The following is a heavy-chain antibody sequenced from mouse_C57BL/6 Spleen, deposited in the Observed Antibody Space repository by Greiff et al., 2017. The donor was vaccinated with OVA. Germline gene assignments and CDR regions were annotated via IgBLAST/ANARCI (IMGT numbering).Heavy chain of an antibody. J-gene: IGHJ3*01. CDR1: GYSITSGYY. D-gene: IGHD1-2*01. Sequence: EVQLQESGPGLVKPSQSLSLTCSVTGYSITSGYYWNWLRQFPGNKLEWMGYISYDGSNNSNPSLKNRISITRDTSKNQFFLKLNSVTTEDTATYYCARRDHSGGFAYWGQGTLVTVSA. V-gene: IGHV3-6*01. CDR3: ARRDHSGGFAY. CDR2: ISYDGSN.